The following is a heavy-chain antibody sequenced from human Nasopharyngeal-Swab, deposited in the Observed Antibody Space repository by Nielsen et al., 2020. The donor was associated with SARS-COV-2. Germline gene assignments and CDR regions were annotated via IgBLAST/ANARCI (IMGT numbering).Heavy chain of an antibody. D-gene: IGHD6-13*01. CDR2: IYSGGGT. CDR3: ARAAAGTGPSFYYYYGMDV. Sequence: GSLKISCAASGFTVSSNYMSWVRQAPGKGLEWVSVIYSGGGTYYADSVKGRFTISRDNSKNTLYLQMNSLRAEDTAVYYCARAAAGTGPSFYYYYGMDVWGQGTTVTVSS. V-gene: IGHV3-53*01. CDR1: GFTVSSNY. J-gene: IGHJ6*02.